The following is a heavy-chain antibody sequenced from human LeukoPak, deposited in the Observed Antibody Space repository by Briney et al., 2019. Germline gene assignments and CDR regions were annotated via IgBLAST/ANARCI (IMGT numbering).Heavy chain of an antibody. CDR3: ARDGTTGWHYFEY. D-gene: IGHD1-1*01. CDR2: IYSDGGTSFAGNT. CDR1: GFTFSSYA. J-gene: IGHJ4*02. V-gene: IGHV3-23*03. Sequence: PGGSLRLSCAASGFTFSSYAMNWVRQAPGQGLEWVSVIYSDGGTSFAGNTYYADSVKGRFTISRDNSKNTLYLQMNSLRTEDTAVYYCARDGTTGWHYFEYWGQGTLVTVSS.